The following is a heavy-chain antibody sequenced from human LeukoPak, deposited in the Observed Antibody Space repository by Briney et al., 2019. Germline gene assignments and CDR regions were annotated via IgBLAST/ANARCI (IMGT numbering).Heavy chain of an antibody. Sequence: GGSLRLSCAASGFTFRSYEMNWVRQAPGKGLEWVSYISSSGNAIYYADSVKGRFTISRDNAKNSLYLHMSSLRAEDTAVYYCSRRGAHDYFDYWGQGTPVTVSS. D-gene: IGHD3-10*01. V-gene: IGHV3-48*03. CDR2: ISSSGNAI. CDR1: GFTFRSYE. J-gene: IGHJ4*02. CDR3: SRRGAHDYFDY.